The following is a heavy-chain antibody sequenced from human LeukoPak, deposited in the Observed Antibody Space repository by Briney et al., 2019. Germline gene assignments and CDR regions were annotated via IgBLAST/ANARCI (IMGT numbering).Heavy chain of an antibody. Sequence: GESLKITCKGSGYSFTSYWIGWVRQMPGKGLEWMGIIYPGDSHTRYSPSFQGQVTISADKSISTAYLQWSSLKASDTAMYYCARRGYTNSWYSDYWGQGTLVTVSS. V-gene: IGHV5-51*01. CDR3: ARRGYTNSWYSDY. CDR1: GYSFTSYW. CDR2: IYPGDSHT. J-gene: IGHJ4*02. D-gene: IGHD6-13*01.